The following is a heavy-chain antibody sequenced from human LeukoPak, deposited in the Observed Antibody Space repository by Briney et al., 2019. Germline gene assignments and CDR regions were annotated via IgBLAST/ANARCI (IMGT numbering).Heavy chain of an antibody. Sequence: GGSLRLSCAASGFTFSSYGMHWVRQAPGRGLEWVAFIRYDGSSEYYADSAKGRFTISRDNSKNTLYLQMNSLRPEDTAVYYCAKFHGYRSTWSPLDYWGQGTLVPVSS. J-gene: IGHJ4*02. CDR3: AKFHGYRSTWSPLDY. V-gene: IGHV3-30*02. D-gene: IGHD6-13*01. CDR1: GFTFSSYG. CDR2: IRYDGSSE.